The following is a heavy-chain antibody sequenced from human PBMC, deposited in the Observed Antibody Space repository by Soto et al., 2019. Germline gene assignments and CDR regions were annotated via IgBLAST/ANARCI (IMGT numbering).Heavy chain of an antibody. Sequence: SETLSLTCSVSGVSISSGGYYWTWIRLRAWGGLEWIGDMYYSGSTNYNPSLQARITISADTSKKQFSLELRSVTAADTAVYYCATQPRYDSSGYFFYWGRGXLVTVYS. D-gene: IGHD3-22*01. J-gene: IGHJ4*02. V-gene: IGHV4-31*03. CDR1: GVSISSGGYY. CDR3: ATQPRYDSSGYFFY. CDR2: MYYSGST.